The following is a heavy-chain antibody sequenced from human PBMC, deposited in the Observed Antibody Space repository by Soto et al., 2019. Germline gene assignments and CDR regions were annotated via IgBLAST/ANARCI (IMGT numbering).Heavy chain of an antibody. CDR1: GFTFSTHA. D-gene: IGHD3-22*01. Sequence: EGQLLESGGGLVEPGGSLRLSCAASGFTFSTHAMTWVRQAPRKGLEWVSAISGSGISTFYAQSVKGRFTISRDNSKNTLFLQMNSLRAYYTAIYYCAKKIDDSSAYYWVAFDIWGQGTLVTVSS. CDR3: AKKIDDSSAYYWVAFDI. CDR2: ISGSGIST. V-gene: IGHV3-23*01. J-gene: IGHJ3*02.